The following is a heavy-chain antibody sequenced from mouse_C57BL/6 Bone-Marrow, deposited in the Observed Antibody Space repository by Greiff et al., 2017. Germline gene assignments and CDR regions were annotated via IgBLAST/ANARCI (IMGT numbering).Heavy chain of an antibody. V-gene: IGHV1-82*01. Sequence: VQLQQSGPELVKPGASVKISCKASGYAFSSSWMNWVKQRPGRGLEWIGRIYPGDGDTNYNGKFKGKATLTADKSSSTAYMQLSSLTSEDSAVYFGAMYGDCDDAMDYWGRGTGVTVTS. D-gene: IGHD2-13*01. CDR3: AMYGDCDDAMDY. CDR2: IYPGDGDT. CDR1: GYAFSSSW. J-gene: IGHJ4*01.